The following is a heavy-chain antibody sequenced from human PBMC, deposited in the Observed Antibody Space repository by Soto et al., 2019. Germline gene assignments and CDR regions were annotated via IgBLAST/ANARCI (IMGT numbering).Heavy chain of an antibody. D-gene: IGHD3-10*01. CDR3: ARRYDFSSIAAGRDVNGLDV. CDR1: WYSFTNFL. V-gene: IGHV5-51*01. CDR2: VYPDDSDT. J-gene: IGHJ6*02. Sequence: PGDSLKISYRGSWYSFTNFLIVWLRQIHGKGLEWMVMVYPDDSDTKYNPSFEGQVTISADRSSAHLQWNTLRAWDTAIFFRARRYDFSSIAAGRDVNGLDVWGQGTTVTVSS.